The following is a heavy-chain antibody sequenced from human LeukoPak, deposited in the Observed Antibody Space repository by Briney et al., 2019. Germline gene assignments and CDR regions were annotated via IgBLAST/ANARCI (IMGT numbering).Heavy chain of an antibody. D-gene: IGHD3-10*01. J-gene: IGHJ6*02. CDR1: GYTFTIYG. CDR2: ISGFNGNT. V-gene: IGHV1-18*01. CDR3: ARMVRGVPYYYGMDV. Sequence: ASVKVSCKASGYTFTIYGISWVRQAPGQGLEWMGWISGFNGNTNYGQKVQGRVTMTTDTSTITAYMELRSLRSDDTAVYYCARMVRGVPYYYGMDVWGQGTTVTVSS.